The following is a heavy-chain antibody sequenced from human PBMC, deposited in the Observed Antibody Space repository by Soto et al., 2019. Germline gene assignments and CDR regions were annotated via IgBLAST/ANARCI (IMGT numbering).Heavy chain of an antibody. CDR2: ISAYNGNT. J-gene: IGHJ6*02. D-gene: IGHD3-10*01. CDR3: ARDLKMVRGVIITGYYGMDV. Sequence: ASVKVSCKASGYTFTSYGISWVRQAPGQGLEWMGWISAYNGNTNYAQKLQGRVTMTTDTSTSTAYMELRSLRSDDTAVYYCARDLKMVRGVIITGYYGMDVCGQRTTVTVSS. V-gene: IGHV1-18*04. CDR1: GYTFTSYG.